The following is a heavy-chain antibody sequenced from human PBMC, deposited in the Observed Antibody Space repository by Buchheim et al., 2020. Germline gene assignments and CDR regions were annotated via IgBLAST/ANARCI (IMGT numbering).Heavy chain of an antibody. D-gene: IGHD2-2*01. J-gene: IGHJ6*02. V-gene: IGHV4-30-4*01. CDR3: ARADIVVVPAAIEYYYYGMDV. CDR2: SYYSGST. CDR1: GGSIGSGDYY. Sequence: QVQLQESGPGLVKPSQTLSLTCTDSGGSIGSGDYYWSWIRQPPGKGLEWIGYSYYSGSTYYNPSLKSRVTISVDTSKNQFSLKLSSVTAADTAVYYCARADIVVVPAAIEYYYYGMDVWGQGTT.